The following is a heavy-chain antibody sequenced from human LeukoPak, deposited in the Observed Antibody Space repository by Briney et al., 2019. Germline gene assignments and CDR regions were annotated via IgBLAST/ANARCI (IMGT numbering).Heavy chain of an antibody. CDR3: TRNRILDDTGSWYAY. V-gene: IGHV3-23*01. D-gene: IGHD6-13*01. J-gene: IGHJ4*02. CDR2: ISDGGSGT. Sequence: GGSLRLSCGDPGFTFRTYAMSWVRQAPGKGLEWVSGISDGGSGTFYAESVKGRFTVSRDNSKNTLYLRMNSLRAEDTAIYYCTRNRILDDTGSWYAYWGQGTLVTVSS. CDR1: GFTFRTYA.